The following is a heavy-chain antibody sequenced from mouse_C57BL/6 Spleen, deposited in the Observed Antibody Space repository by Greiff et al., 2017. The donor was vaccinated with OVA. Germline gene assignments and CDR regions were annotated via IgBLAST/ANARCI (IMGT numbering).Heavy chain of an antibody. CDR1: GYTFTDYY. Sequence: QVQLQQSGAELVKPGASVKISCKASGYTFTDYYINWVKQRPGQGLEWIGKIGPGSGSTYYNEKFKGKATLTADKSSSTAYMQLSSLTSEDSAVYFCARRDYYGSSYSRYAMDYWGQGTSVTVSS. D-gene: IGHD1-1*01. CDR2: IGPGSGST. CDR3: ARRDYYGSSYSRYAMDY. V-gene: IGHV1-77*01. J-gene: IGHJ4*01.